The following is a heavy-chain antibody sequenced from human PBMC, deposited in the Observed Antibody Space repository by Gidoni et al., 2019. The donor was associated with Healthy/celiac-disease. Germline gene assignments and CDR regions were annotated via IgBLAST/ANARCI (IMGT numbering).Heavy chain of an antibody. CDR2: IYYSGST. CDR3: EKLYSSSSDY. Sequence: QLQLQESGPGLVKPSETLSLTCTVSGVSISSSSYYWGWIRQPPGKGLEWNGSIYYSGSTYYNPSLKRRVTISVDTSKNQFSLKLSSVTAEDTAVYYCEKLYSSSSDYWGQGTLVTVSS. J-gene: IGHJ4*02. D-gene: IGHD6-6*01. V-gene: IGHV4-39*01. CDR1: GVSISSSSYY.